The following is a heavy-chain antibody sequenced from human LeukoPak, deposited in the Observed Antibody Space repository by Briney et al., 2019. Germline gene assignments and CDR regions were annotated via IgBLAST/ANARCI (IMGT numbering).Heavy chain of an antibody. D-gene: IGHD1-26*01. CDR2: ISSSSSYI. V-gene: IGHV3-21*01. J-gene: IGHJ4*02. CDR3: ARESGSYRCYFDY. Sequence: KPGGSLRLSCAASGFTFSSYWMSWVRQAPGKGLEWVSSISSSSSYIYYADSVKGRFTISRDNAKNSLYLQMNSLRAEDTAVYYCARESGSYRCYFDYWGQGTLVTVSS. CDR1: GFTFSSYW.